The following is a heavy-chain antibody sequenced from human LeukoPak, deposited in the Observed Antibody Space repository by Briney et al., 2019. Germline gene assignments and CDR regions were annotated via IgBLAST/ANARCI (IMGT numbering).Heavy chain of an antibody. CDR3: ARRRAPIAVAADPLAY. J-gene: IGHJ4*02. CDR1: GYSFSNYG. D-gene: IGHD6-19*01. Sequence: ASVKVSCKASGYSFSNYGVSWVRQATGQGLEWMGWISPYNGNTNYAQKFQGRVTMTTDTSTSTAYMELRSLRSDDTAVYYCARRRAPIAVAADPLAYWGQGTLVTVSS. V-gene: IGHV1-18*01. CDR2: ISPYNGNT.